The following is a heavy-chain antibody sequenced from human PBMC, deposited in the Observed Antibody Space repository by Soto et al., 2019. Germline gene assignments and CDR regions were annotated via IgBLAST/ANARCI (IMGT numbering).Heavy chain of an antibody. CDR3: ARDSYMRY. V-gene: IGHV3-66*01. CDR1: GFIVSTSY. Sequence: GGSLRLSCAASGFIVSTSYMSWVRQAPGKGLEWVSIIYNDGSTYYADSVKGRFTVSRDDSKNTLYLEILSLRAEDTAVYDCARDSYMRYWGQGTLVTVSS. D-gene: IGHD4-4*01. CDR2: IYNDGST. J-gene: IGHJ4*02.